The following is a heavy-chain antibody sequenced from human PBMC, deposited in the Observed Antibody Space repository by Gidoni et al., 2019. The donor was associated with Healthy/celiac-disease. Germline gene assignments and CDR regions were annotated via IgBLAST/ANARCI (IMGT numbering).Heavy chain of an antibody. CDR3: ARWEYSRSWAYFDY. Sequence: QFHLVESGGGVVKPGRSLMPPFPASGFPLRSYGMHWVRQARGKGLEWVEVIWYDGSNKYDADSVKGRFTSSRDNSKNTLYLQMNSMRAEDTAVYDCARWEYSRSWAYFDYWGQGTLVTVSS. J-gene: IGHJ4*02. CDR2: IWYDGSNK. CDR1: GFPLRSYG. D-gene: IGHD6-13*01. V-gene: IGHV3-33*01.